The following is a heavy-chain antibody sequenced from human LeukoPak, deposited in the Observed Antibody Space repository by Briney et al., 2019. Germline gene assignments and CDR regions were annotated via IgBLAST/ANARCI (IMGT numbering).Heavy chain of an antibody. Sequence: SETLSLTCAVYGGSFSGYYWSWIRQPPGKGLEWIGEINHSGSTNYNPSLKSRVTISVDTSKNQFSLKLSSVTAADTAVYYCARRLRRFLEWSPLTLGGLRDWGQGTMVTVSS. D-gene: IGHD3-3*01. CDR3: ARRLRRFLEWSPLTLGGLRD. J-gene: IGHJ3*01. CDR1: GGSFSGYY. CDR2: INHSGST. V-gene: IGHV4-34*01.